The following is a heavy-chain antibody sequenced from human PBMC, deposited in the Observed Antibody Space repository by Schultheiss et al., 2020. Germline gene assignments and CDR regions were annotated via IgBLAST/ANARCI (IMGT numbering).Heavy chain of an antibody. CDR2: INHSGST. J-gene: IGHJ4*02. CDR3: ARHGVALWFGELDY. D-gene: IGHD3-10*01. V-gene: IGHV4-34*01. Sequence: SETLSLTCAVYGGSFSGYYWSWIRQPTGKGLEWIGEINHSGSTNYNPSLKSRVTISVDTSKNQFSLKLSSVTAADTAVYYCARHGVALWFGELDYWGQGTLVTVSS. CDR1: GGSFSGYY.